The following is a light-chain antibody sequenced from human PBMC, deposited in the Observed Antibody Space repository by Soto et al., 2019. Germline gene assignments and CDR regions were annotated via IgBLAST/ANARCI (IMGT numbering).Light chain of an antibody. Sequence: EIELTQSPGTLSSSPGDRATLSCRASQSVSSNYLAWYQQKPGQAPRLLIYGASTRATGIPDRISGSGSGADFTLTISRREHHDFAVYYCQQYGRSPPLIFGGGTKVEIK. CDR1: QSVSSNY. V-gene: IGKV3-20*01. CDR2: GAS. CDR3: QQYGRSPPLI. J-gene: IGKJ4*01.